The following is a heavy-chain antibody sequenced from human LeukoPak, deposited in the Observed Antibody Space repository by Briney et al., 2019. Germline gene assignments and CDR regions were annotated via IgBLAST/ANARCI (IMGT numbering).Heavy chain of an antibody. D-gene: IGHD3-22*01. CDR3: AKRGVVIRVILVGFHKEAYYFDS. V-gene: IGHV3-23*01. Sequence: GGSLRLSCAVSGITLSNYGMSWVRQAPGKGLQWVAGISDSGGRTNYADSVKGRFTISRDNPKNTLYLQMNSLRAEDTAVYFCAKRGVVIRVILVGFHKEAYYFDSWGQGALVTVSS. J-gene: IGHJ4*02. CDR1: GITLSNYG. CDR2: ISDSGGRT.